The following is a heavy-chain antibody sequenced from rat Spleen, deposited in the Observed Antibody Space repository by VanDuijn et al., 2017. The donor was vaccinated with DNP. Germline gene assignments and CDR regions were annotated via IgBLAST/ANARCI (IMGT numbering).Heavy chain of an antibody. Sequence: EVQLVESGGGLVQPGRSLKLSCAASRFTFSNYDMAWVRQAPKKGLEWVASISPDGGSIYYRDSVKGRFTMSRDNAMSSLYLQMDSLRSEDTATYYCTRPRGSYGGYRVDAWGQGTSVSVSS. CDR1: RFTFSNYD. D-gene: IGHD1-11*01. CDR3: TRPRGSYGGYRVDA. V-gene: IGHV5-20*01. J-gene: IGHJ4*01. CDR2: ISPDGGSI.